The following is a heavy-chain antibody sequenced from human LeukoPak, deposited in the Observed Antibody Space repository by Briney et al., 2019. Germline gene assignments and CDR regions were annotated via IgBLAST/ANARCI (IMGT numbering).Heavy chain of an antibody. J-gene: IGHJ6*03. V-gene: IGHV1-18*01. Sequence: GASVKVSCKTSGYTFTSYGISWVRQALGQGLEWVGWISTYNGKTDYAQKLQGRVIMTADTSTSTAYMELRSLRSDDTAVYYCARNWNYAYYYYYMDVWGKGTTVTISS. CDR2: ISTYNGKT. D-gene: IGHD1-7*01. CDR1: GYTFTSYG. CDR3: ARNWNYAYYYYYMDV.